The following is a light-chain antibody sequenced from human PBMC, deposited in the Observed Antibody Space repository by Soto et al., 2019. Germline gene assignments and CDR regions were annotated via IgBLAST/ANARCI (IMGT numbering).Light chain of an antibody. Sequence: QSVLTQPPSASGTPGQRVTISCSGSSSNIGSNYVYWYQQLPGTAPKLLIYXXXXXXSGVPDRFSGSKSGTSASLAISGLXXXXXXXXXCAAWDDSLSGVVFGGGTKLTVL. CDR1: SSNIGSNY. J-gene: IGLJ3*02. V-gene: IGLV1-47*01. CDR3: AAWDDSLSGVV. CDR2: XXX.